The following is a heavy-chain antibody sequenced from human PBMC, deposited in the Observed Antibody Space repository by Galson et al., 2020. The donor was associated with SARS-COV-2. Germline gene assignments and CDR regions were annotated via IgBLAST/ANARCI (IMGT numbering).Heavy chain of an antibody. CDR3: ARMVATFDFPYYYYYMDV. CDR2: ISAYNGNT. D-gene: IGHD5-12*01. J-gene: IGHJ6*03. Sequence: ASVKVSCKASGYTFTSYGISWVRQAPGQGLEWMGWISAYNGNTNYAQKLQSRVTMTTDTSTSTAYMELRSLRSDDTAVYYCARMVATFDFPYYYYYMDVWGKGTTVTVSS. V-gene: IGHV1-18*04. CDR1: GYTFTSYG.